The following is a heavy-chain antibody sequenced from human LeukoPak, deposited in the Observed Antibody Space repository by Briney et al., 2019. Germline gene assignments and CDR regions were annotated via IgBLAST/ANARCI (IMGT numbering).Heavy chain of an antibody. D-gene: IGHD4-11*01. V-gene: IGHV1-2*02. J-gene: IGHJ4*02. Sequence: ASVKVSCKASGYTFNGYYLHWVRQAPGQGLEWMGWINPHSGGTNYAQKFQVRVTMTRYTSISTAYMELSKSRSDDTAVYYCARWMTTVITPDYWGQGTLVTVS. CDR2: INPHSGGT. CDR3: ARWMTTVITPDY. CDR1: GYTFNGYY.